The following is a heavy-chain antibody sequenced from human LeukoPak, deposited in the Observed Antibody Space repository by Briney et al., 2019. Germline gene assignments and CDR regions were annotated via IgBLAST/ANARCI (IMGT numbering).Heavy chain of an antibody. Sequence: SETLSLTCTVSGDSLNSGNYYWTWIRLHPGKGLEWIGYIFTSGNTYYNPSLKGRLLTSVDTSKSQFSLRLTSVTAADTAVYYCARATLRGDPFDFWGQGIQVTVSS. CDR2: IFTSGNT. J-gene: IGHJ4*02. V-gene: IGHV4-31*03. CDR1: GDSLNSGNYY. CDR3: ARATLRGDPFDF. D-gene: IGHD2-21*02.